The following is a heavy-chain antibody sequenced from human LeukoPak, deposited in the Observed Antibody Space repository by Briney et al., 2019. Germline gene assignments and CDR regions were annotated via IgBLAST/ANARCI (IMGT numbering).Heavy chain of an antibody. D-gene: IGHD6-13*01. CDR3: ARDMAAAGTSYYYGMDV. CDR1: GFTFSSYS. Sequence: NPGGSLRLSCAASGFTFSSYSMNWVRQAPGKGLEWVSSISSSSYIYYADSVKGRFTISRDNAKNSLYLQMNSLRAEDTAVYYCARDMAAAGTSYYYGMDVWGQGTTVTVSS. V-gene: IGHV3-21*01. J-gene: IGHJ6*02. CDR2: ISSSSYI.